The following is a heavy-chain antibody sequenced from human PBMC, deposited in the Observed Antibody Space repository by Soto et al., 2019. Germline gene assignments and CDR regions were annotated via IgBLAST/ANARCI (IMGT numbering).Heavy chain of an antibody. CDR1: GGSISSRSHY. J-gene: IGHJ4*02. CDR3: ATADGFGVVTPFFEY. Sequence: QLQLQESGPGLVKPSEALSLTCTVSGGSISSRSHYWGWIRQSPGKQLEWIGSSFYRGSTHYNPSLKTRVTICVDTSKNQVSLQLYSVTDADTAVYYCATADGFGVVTPFFEYWGQGILVTVSS. V-gene: IGHV4-39*01. CDR2: SFYRGST. D-gene: IGHD3-3*01.